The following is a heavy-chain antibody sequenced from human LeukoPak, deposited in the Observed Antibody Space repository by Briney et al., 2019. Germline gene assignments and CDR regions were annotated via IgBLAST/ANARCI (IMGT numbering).Heavy chain of an antibody. V-gene: IGHV1-3*01. D-gene: IGHD2-2*01. CDR2: INAGNGNT. J-gene: IGHJ6*04. Sequence: ASVKVSCKASGYTFTSNAMHWVRQAPGQRLEWMGWINAGNGNTKYSQKFQDRVTITRDTSASTAYMELSSLRSEDTAVYYCARDRCSSTSCYLDYWGKGTTVTVSS. CDR1: GYTFTSNA. CDR3: ARDRCSSTSCYLDY.